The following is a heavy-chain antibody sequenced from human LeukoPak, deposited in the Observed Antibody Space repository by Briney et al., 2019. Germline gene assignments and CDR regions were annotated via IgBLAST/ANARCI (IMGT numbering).Heavy chain of an antibody. V-gene: IGHV4-30-2*01. CDR1: GGSFSSGGYS. Sequence: NPSETLSLTCAVSGGSFSSGGYSWSWIRQPPGRGLEWIGYIYHSGSTYYNPSLKSRVTISEDRSKNQFSLKLSSVTAADTAVYYCARIDGDYEVYWGQGTLVTVSS. D-gene: IGHD4-17*01. CDR2: IYHSGST. CDR3: ARIDGDYEVY. J-gene: IGHJ4*02.